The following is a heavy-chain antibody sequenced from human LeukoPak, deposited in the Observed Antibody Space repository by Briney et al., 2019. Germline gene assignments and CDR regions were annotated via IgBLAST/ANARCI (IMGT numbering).Heavy chain of an antibody. CDR3: ARRWNYGRNYYIDV. D-gene: IGHD1-7*01. V-gene: IGHV4-34*01. J-gene: IGHJ6*03. CDR1: GGSFSNYC. Sequence: SETLSLTCAVYGGSFSNYCWSWIRQPPGKGLEWIGEINDSGRINYNPSLMSRVTVPVDTSKNQFSLRLTSVTATDTAVYYCARRWNYGRNYYIDVWGNGATVSVSS. CDR2: INDSGRI.